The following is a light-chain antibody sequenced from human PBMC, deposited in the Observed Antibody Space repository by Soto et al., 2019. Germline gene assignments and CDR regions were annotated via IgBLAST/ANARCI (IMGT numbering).Light chain of an antibody. V-gene: IGKV3-15*01. CDR2: GAS. CDR3: QQYNSWPPLIT. CDR1: QSVSSN. Sequence: EIVLTQSQATLSVSPGERSTLSCRASQSVSSNLAWYQQKPGQAPRLLIYGASTRATGIPARFSGSGSGTEFTLTISSLQSEDFAVYYCQQYNSWPPLITFGQGTRLEI. J-gene: IGKJ5*01.